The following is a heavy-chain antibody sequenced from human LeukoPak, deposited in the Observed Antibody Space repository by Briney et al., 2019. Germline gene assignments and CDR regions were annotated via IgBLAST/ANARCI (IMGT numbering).Heavy chain of an antibody. CDR2: INHSGST. Sequence: SETLSLTCAVYGGSFSGYYWSWIRQPPGKGLEWIGEINHSGSTNYNPSLKSRVTISVDTSKNQFSLKLSSVTPADTAVYYCARLYYYDSSGPGGDAFDIWGQGTMVTVSS. V-gene: IGHV4-34*01. CDR1: GGSFSGYY. CDR3: ARLYYYDSSGPGGDAFDI. J-gene: IGHJ3*02. D-gene: IGHD3-22*01.